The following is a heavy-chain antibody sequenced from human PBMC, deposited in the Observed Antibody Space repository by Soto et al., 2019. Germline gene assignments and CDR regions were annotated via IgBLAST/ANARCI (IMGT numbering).Heavy chain of an antibody. CDR1: NGSIGSYY. CDR2: IYYSGST. D-gene: IGHD6-13*01. Sequence: SETLSLTCTISNGSIGSYYWTWIRQPPGKGLEWIGHIYYSGSTNYNPSLKSRLTLSLDTSKNQFSLKLTSVTAADTAVYYCARVGRLITAAGLLDAWGQGTLVTVS. CDR3: ARVGRLITAAGLLDA. V-gene: IGHV4-59*01. J-gene: IGHJ5*02.